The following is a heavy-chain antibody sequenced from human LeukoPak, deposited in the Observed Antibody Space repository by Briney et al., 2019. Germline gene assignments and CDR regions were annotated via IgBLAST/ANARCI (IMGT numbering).Heavy chain of an antibody. CDR2: IYYSGST. V-gene: IGHV4-59*01. D-gene: IGHD3-22*01. J-gene: IGHJ4*02. Sequence: SETLSLTCTVSGGSISSYYWSWIRQPLGKGLEWIGYIYYSGSTNYNPSLKSRVTISIDTSKNQFSLKLSSVTAADTAVYYCAIYDSSGYYPDYWGQGALVTVSS. CDR1: GGSISSYY. CDR3: AIYDSSGYYPDY.